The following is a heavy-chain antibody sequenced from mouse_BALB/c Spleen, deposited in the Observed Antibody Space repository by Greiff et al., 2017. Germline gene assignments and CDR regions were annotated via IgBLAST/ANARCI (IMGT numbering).Heavy chain of an antibody. J-gene: IGHJ4*01. CDR1: GYTFTSYW. V-gene: IGHV1S81*02. D-gene: IGHD1-1*01. CDR3: ARSASYFYAMDY. CDR2: INPSNGRT. Sequence: QVQLQQSGAELVKPGASVKLSCKASGYTFTSYWMHWVKQRPGQGLEWIGEINPSNGRTNYNEKFKSKATLTVDKSSSTAYMQLSSLTSEDSAVYYCARSASYFYAMDYWGQGTSVTVSS.